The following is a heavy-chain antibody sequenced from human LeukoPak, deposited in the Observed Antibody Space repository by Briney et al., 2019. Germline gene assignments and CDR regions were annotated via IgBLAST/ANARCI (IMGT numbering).Heavy chain of an antibody. D-gene: IGHD3-9*01. J-gene: IGHJ4*02. CDR1: GYTFTSYG. CDR2: ISAYNGNT. Sequence: ASVKVSCKASGYTFTSYGIRWVRQAPGQGLAWMGWISAYNGNTNYAQKLKGRVAMTTDTTTSTAYMELRSLRSDDTAVYYCARDSFRLVPFDYWGQGTLVTVSS. V-gene: IGHV1-18*01. CDR3: ARDSFRLVPFDY.